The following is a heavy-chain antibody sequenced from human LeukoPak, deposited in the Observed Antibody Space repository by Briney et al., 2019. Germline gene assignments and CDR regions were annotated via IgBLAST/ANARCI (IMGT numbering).Heavy chain of an antibody. D-gene: IGHD2-21*02. Sequence: SETLSLTCNVSGDSISSYYWSWIRQPAGKGLEWIGHIYTNGSTNYNPPLKSRITMSIDTSKNHFSLKLSSVTAADTAVYYCASGYCGGDCSMAWYFDLWGRGTLVTVSS. CDR2: IYTNGST. V-gene: IGHV4-4*07. J-gene: IGHJ2*01. CDR3: ASGYCGGDCSMAWYFDL. CDR1: GDSISSYY.